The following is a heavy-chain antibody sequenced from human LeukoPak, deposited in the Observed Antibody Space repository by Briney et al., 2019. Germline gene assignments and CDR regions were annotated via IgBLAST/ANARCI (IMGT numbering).Heavy chain of an antibody. D-gene: IGHD3-10*01. CDR3: ARRYYGSGSYSDGFDY. CDR2: IYPGDSDT. Sequence: GESLKISCKGPGYSFTNYWIGWVRQMPGKGLEWMRIIYPGDSDTRYSPSFQGQVSISVDKSISTAYLQWSSLKASDTAIYYCARRYYGSGSYSDGFDYWGQGTLVTVSS. J-gene: IGHJ4*02. V-gene: IGHV5-51*01. CDR1: GYSFTNYW.